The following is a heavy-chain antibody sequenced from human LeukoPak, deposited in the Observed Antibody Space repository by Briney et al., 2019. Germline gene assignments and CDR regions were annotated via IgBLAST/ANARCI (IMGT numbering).Heavy chain of an antibody. CDR2: IYYSGST. D-gene: IGHD1-1*01. CDR1: GGSISSYY. J-gene: IGHJ5*02. V-gene: IGHV4-59*01. Sequence: SETLSLTCTVSGGSISSYYWSWIRQPPGKGLEWIGYIYYSGSTNYNPSLKSRVTISVDTSKNQFSLKLSSVTAADTAVYYCAKDRRGGTGRDNWFDPWGQGTLVTVSS. CDR3: AKDRRGGTGRDNWFDP.